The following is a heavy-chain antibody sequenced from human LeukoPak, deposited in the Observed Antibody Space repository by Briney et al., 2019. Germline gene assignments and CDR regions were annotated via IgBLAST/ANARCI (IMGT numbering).Heavy chain of an antibody. D-gene: IGHD6-19*01. CDR3: ARDSTYSSGWGDAFDI. CDR1: GGSISSYY. CDR2: IYYSGST. Sequence: PSETLSLTCTVSGGSISSYYWSWIRQPPGKGLEWIGYIYYSGSTNYNPSLKSRVTISVDTSKNQFSLKLSSVTAADTAVYYCARDSTYSSGWGDAFDIWGQGTMVTVSS. V-gene: IGHV4-59*12. J-gene: IGHJ3*02.